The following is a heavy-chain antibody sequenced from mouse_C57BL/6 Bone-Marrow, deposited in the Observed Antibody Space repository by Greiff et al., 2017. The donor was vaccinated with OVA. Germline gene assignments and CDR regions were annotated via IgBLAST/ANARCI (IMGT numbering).Heavy chain of an antibody. V-gene: IGHV1-63*01. CDR3: ARSGDYDGYWYFDV. J-gene: IGHJ1*03. CDR1: GYTFTNYW. D-gene: IGHD2-4*01. Sequence: QVQLKESGAELVRPGTSVKMSCKASGYTFTNYWIGWAKQRPGHGLEWIGDIYPGGGYTNYNEKFKGKATLTADKSSSTAYMQFSSLTSEDSAIYYCARSGDYDGYWYFDVWGTGTTVTVSS. CDR2: IYPGGGYT.